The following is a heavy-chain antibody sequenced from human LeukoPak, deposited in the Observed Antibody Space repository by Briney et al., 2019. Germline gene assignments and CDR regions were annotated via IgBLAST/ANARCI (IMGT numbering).Heavy chain of an antibody. Sequence: SETLSLTCTVSGYSISSGYYWGWIRQPPGKGLEWIGSIYHSGSTYYNPSLKSRVTISVDTSKNQFSLKLSSVTAADTAVYYCARERFGYCSSTSCPSWFDPWGQGTLVTVSS. V-gene: IGHV4-38-2*02. CDR3: ARERFGYCSSTSCPSWFDP. J-gene: IGHJ5*02. CDR1: GYSISSGYY. D-gene: IGHD2-2*03. CDR2: IYHSGST.